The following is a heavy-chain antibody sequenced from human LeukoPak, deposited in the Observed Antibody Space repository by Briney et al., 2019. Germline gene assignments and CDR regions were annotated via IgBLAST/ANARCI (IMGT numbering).Heavy chain of an antibody. CDR2: IYYSGST. J-gene: IGHJ4*02. D-gene: IGHD6-6*01. CDR1: GGSISSSSYY. Sequence: SETLSLTCTVSGGSISSSSYYWGWIRQPPGKGLEWIGSIYYSGSTYYNSSLKSRVTISVDTSKNQFSLKLSSVTAADTAVYYCARYSSSSPYYFDYWGQGTLVTVSS. V-gene: IGHV4-39*07. CDR3: ARYSSSSPYYFDY.